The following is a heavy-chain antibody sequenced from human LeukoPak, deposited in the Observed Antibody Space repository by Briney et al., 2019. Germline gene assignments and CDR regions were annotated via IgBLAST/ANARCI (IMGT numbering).Heavy chain of an antibody. CDR3: AKDTSVLLWFGELYYFDY. V-gene: IGHV3-23*01. Sequence: AGGSLRPSCAASGFTFSSYAMSWVRQAPGKGLEWVSAISGSGGSTYYADSVKGRFTISRGNSKNTLYLQMNSLRAEDTAVYYCAKDTSVLLWFGELYYFDYWGQGTLVTVSS. J-gene: IGHJ4*02. CDR2: ISGSGGST. D-gene: IGHD3-10*01. CDR1: GFTFSSYA.